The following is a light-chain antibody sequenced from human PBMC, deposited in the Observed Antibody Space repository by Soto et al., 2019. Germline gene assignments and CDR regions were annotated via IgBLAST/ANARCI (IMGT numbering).Light chain of an antibody. CDR2: DAS. J-gene: IGKJ2*01. CDR3: QQRSNWPRFT. V-gene: IGKV3-11*01. CDR1: QSVSNY. Sequence: EIVLTQSPATLSLSPGERATLSCRASQSVSNYLAWYQQKPGQAPRLLIYDASNRAPGIPARFSGSGSGTDFSLTISSLEPEDFAVYYCQQRSNWPRFTFGQGTKVEIK.